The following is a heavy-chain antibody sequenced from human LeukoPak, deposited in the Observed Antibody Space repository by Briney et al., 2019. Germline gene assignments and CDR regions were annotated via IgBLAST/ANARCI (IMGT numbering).Heavy chain of an antibody. J-gene: IGHJ4*02. CDR3: ARSPYEAAATYYFDY. CDR2: INHSGST. V-gene: IGHV4-34*01. CDR1: GGSFSGYY. Sequence: SETLSLTCAVYGGSFSGYYWSWIRQPPGKGLEWIGEINHSGSTNYNPSLKSRVTISKNQFSLKLSSVTAADTAVYYCARSPYEAAATYYFDYWGQGTLVTVSS. D-gene: IGHD6-25*01.